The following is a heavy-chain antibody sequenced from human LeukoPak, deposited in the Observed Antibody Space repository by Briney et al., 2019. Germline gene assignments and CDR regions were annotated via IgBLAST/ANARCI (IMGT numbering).Heavy chain of an antibody. CDR3: ARQEVVEDTFDI. J-gene: IGHJ3*02. V-gene: IGHV3-53*01. CDR2: IYSGGST. D-gene: IGHD2-15*01. Sequence: GGSLRLSCAASAFTVSSNYMNWVRQAPGKGLEWVSIIYSGGSTYYADSVKGRFTISRDNSKNTLYLQMNSLRAEDTAVYYCARQEVVEDTFDIWGQGTMVTVSS. CDR1: AFTVSSNY.